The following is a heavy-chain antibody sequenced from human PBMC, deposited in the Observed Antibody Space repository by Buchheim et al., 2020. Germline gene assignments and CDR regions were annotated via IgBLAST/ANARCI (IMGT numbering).Heavy chain of an antibody. D-gene: IGHD2-21*01. CDR2: ISSSSSYT. Sequence: QVQLVESGGGLVKHGGSLRLSCAVSGFTFSDYYMSWIRQAPGKGLEWVSYISSSSSYTKYADSVKGRFTISRDNAKNSLYLRMNSLRAEDTAVYYCAVTVIATSLDYWGQGTL. CDR1: GFTFSDYY. J-gene: IGHJ4*02. V-gene: IGHV3-11*05. CDR3: AVTVIATSLDY.